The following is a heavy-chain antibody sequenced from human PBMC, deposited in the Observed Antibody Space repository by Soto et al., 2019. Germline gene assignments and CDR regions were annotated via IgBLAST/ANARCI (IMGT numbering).Heavy chain of an antibody. D-gene: IGHD2-2*01. CDR3: ARGLGDIVVVPAADH. CDR2: IYYSGST. V-gene: IGHV4-31*03. J-gene: IGHJ4*02. Sequence: SETLSLTCTVSGGSISSGGYYWSWIRQHPGKGLEWIGYIYYSGSTYYNPSLKSRVTISVDTSKNQFSLKLSSVTAADTAVYYCARGLGDIVVVPAADHWGQGTLVTVSS. CDR1: GGSISSGGYY.